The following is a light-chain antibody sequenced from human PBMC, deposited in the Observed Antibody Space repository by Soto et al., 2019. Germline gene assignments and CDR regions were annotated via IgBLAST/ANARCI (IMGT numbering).Light chain of an antibody. CDR2: STN. V-gene: IGLV8-61*01. J-gene: IGLJ3*02. CDR3: VLYMGSGINWV. CDR1: SGSVSTSYY. Sequence: QAVVTQEPSFSVSPGRTVTLTCGLSSGSVSTSYYPSWYQQTPGQAPRTLIYSTNTRSSGVPDRFSGSILGNKAALTITGALADDESDYYCVLYMGSGINWVFGGGTKLTVL.